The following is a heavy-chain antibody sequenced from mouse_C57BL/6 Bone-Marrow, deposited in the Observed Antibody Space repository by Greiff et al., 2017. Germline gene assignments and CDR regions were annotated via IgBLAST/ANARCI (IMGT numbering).Heavy chain of an antibody. CDR2: IHPNSGST. CDR3: ARGGSSSYYYAMDY. Sequence: QVQLQQPGAELVKPGASVKLSCKASGYTFTSYWMHWVKQRPGQGLEWIGMIHPNSGSTNYNEKFKSKATMTVDTSSSTAYMQLSSLTSEDSAVYYCARGGSSSYYYAMDYWGQGTSVTVSS. J-gene: IGHJ4*01. D-gene: IGHD1-1*01. V-gene: IGHV1-64*01. CDR1: GYTFTSYW.